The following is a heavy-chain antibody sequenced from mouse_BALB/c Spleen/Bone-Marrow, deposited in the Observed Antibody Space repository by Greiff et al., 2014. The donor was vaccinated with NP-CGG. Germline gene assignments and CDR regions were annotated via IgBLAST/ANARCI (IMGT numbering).Heavy chain of an antibody. V-gene: IGHV3-2*02. Sequence: EVQLQQSGPGLVKPSQSLSLTCTVTGYSITSDYAWNWIRQFPGNKLEWMGYITYSVSTSYNPSLKSRISITRDTSKNQFFLQLNXVXXEDAATYYCARSVVATRYFDYWGQGTTRTVSS. CDR1: GYSITSDYA. CDR3: ARSVVATRYFDY. J-gene: IGHJ2*01. CDR2: ITYSVST. D-gene: IGHD1-1*01.